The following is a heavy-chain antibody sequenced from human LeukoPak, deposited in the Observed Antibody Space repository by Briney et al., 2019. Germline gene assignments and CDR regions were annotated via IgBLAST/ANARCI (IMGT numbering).Heavy chain of an antibody. CDR3: AKDSLRTVPKASFDS. V-gene: IGHV3-20*04. CDR2: INWNGGST. J-gene: IGHJ4*02. CDR1: GFTFDDYG. Sequence: GGSLRLSCAASGFTFDDYGMSWVRQAPGKGLEWVSGINWNGGSTGYADSVKGRFTISRDNSKNTLFLQMNSLRAEDRAVYYCAKDSLRTVPKASFDSWGQGTLVTVSS. D-gene: IGHD2-2*01.